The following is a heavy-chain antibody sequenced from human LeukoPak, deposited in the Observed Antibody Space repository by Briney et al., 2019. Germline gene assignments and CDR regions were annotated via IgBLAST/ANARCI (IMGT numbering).Heavy chain of an antibody. CDR3: VTTTVTVNRYCFDH. J-gene: IGHJ4*02. CDR1: GFTFDDYG. CDR2: IRNKAYGGTT. D-gene: IGHD4-17*01. Sequence: PGGSLRLSCTTSGFTFDDYGMSWVRQAPGKGLEWVGFIRNKAYGGTTEYAASVKGRFTISRDDSKRIAYLQMNSLKTEDTALYYCVTTTVTVNRYCFDHWGQGTLVTVS. V-gene: IGHV3-49*04.